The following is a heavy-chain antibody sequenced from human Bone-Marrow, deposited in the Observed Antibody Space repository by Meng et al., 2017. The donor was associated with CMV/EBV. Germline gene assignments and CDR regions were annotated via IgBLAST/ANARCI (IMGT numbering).Heavy chain of an antibody. CDR1: GGTFSSYA. CDR2: IIPIFGTA. V-gene: IGHV1-69*05. J-gene: IGHJ4*02. Sequence: VKVSCKASGGTFSSYAISWVRQAPGQGLEWMGGIIPIFGTANYAQKFQGRVTITTDESTSTAYMELSSLRSEDTAVYYCARDRLRYNWNFYLDYWGQGTLVTVSS. CDR3: ARDRLRYNWNFYLDY. D-gene: IGHD1-7*01.